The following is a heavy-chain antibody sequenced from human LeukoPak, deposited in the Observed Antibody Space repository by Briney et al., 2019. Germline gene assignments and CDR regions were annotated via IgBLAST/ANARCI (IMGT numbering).Heavy chain of an antibody. CDR1: GYTFTGYY. D-gene: IGHD5-12*01. V-gene: IGHV1-2*02. CDR2: INPNSGGT. Sequence: GASVKVSCKASGYTFTGYYMHWVRQAPGQGLEWMGWINPNSGGTNYAQKFQGRVTMTRDTSISTAYMELSRLRSDDTAVYYCARDPGNSGYDSIDYWGRGTLVTVSS. J-gene: IGHJ4*02. CDR3: ARDPGNSGYDSIDY.